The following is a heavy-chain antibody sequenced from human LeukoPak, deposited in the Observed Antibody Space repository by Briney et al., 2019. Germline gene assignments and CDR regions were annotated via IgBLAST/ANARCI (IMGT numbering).Heavy chain of an antibody. CDR3: ARGRAYYDILTGLFLDY. CDR2: IYYSGST. D-gene: IGHD3-9*01. J-gene: IGHJ4*02. CDR1: GGSISSYY. V-gene: IGHV4-59*01. Sequence: SETLSLTCTVSGGSISSYYWSWIRQPPGKGLEWIGYIYYSGSTNYNPSLKSRVTISVDTSKNQFSLKLSSVTAADTAVYYCARGRAYYDILTGLFLDYWGQGTLVTVSS.